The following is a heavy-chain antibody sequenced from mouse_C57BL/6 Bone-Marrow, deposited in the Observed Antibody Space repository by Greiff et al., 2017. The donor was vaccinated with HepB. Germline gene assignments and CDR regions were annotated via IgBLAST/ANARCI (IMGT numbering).Heavy chain of an antibody. V-gene: IGHV2-5*01. CDR3: AKTGGGYSWYFDV. J-gene: IGHJ1*03. CDR1: GFSFTSYG. D-gene: IGHD2-3*01. Sequence: VMLVESGPGLVQPSQSLSITCTVSGFSFTSYGVHWVRQSPGKGLEWLGVIWRGGSTDYNAAFMSRLSITKDNSKSQVFFKMNSLQADDTAIYYCAKTGGGYSWYFDVWGTGTTVTVSS. CDR2: IWRGGST.